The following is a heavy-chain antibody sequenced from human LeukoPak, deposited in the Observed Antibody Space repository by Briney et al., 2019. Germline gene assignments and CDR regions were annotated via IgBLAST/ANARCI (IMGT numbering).Heavy chain of an antibody. CDR3: ARDFYLDGQPYFEY. CDR2: IHYSGST. J-gene: IGHJ4*02. CDR1: GGSISSYY. D-gene: IGHD5-24*01. V-gene: IGHV4-59*01. Sequence: SETLSLTCTVSGGSISSYYWSWIRQPPGKGLEWIGYIHYSGSTNQNPSLNSRVTISVDTSKNQFSLKLGSVTAADTAVYYCARDFYLDGQPYFEYWGQGALVTVSS.